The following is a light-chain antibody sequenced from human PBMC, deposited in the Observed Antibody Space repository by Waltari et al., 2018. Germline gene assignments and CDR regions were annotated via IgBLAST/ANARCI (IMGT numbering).Light chain of an antibody. CDR2: RDT. CDR1: NIGLKN. Sequence: SYALTQPLSVSVALGQTARITCGGDNIGLKNVHWYQRKPGLAPVLVIYRDTSRPSGIPERFSGSNSGNTATLTIGRAQAGDEADYFCQVWDYSYVIFGGGTKLTVL. J-gene: IGLJ2*01. V-gene: IGLV3-9*01. CDR3: QVWDYSYVI.